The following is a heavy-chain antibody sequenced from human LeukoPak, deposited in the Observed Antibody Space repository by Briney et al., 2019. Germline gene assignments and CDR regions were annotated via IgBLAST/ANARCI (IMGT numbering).Heavy chain of an antibody. Sequence: ASVKVSCKASGYTFTSYGISWVRQAPGQGLEWMGWISAYSLNTNYAQNFQGRVTMTTDTSTSTAYMELRSLRSDDTAVYYCARGYYDSSGSIYYYYYMDVWGKGTTVTVSS. D-gene: IGHD3-22*01. J-gene: IGHJ6*03. CDR3: ARGYYDSSGSIYYYYYMDV. CDR2: ISAYSLNT. V-gene: IGHV1-18*01. CDR1: GYTFTSYG.